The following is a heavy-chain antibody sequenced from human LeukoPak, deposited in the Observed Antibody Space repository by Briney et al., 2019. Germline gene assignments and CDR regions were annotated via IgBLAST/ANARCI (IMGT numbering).Heavy chain of an antibody. J-gene: IGHJ4*02. Sequence: GESLKISCKGSGYSFTSYWIGRVRQMPGKGLEWMGIIYPGDSDTRYSPSFQGQVTISADKSISTAYLQWSSLKASDTAMYYCARGGPGTVVTPLGWYLDYWGQGTLVTVSS. CDR3: ARGGPGTVVTPLGWYLDY. CDR2: IYPGDSDT. V-gene: IGHV5-51*01. CDR1: GYSFTSYW. D-gene: IGHD4-23*01.